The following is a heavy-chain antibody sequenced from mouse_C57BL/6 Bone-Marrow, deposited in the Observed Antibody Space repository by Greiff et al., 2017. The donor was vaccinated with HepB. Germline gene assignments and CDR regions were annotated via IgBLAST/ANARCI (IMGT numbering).Heavy chain of an antibody. J-gene: IGHJ4*01. CDR2: IYPRSGNT. Sequence: LVESGAELARPGASVKLSCRASGYTFTSYGISWVKQRTGQGLEWIGEIYPRSGNTYYNEKFKGKATLTADKSSSTAYMELRSLTSEDSAVYFWARSPILRRTYYAMDYWGQGTSVTVSS. CDR3: ARSPILRRTYYAMDY. V-gene: IGHV1-81*01. D-gene: IGHD1-1*01. CDR1: GYTFTSYG.